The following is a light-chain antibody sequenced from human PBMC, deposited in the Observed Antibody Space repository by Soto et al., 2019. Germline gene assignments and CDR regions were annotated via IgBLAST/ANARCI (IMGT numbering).Light chain of an antibody. Sequence: QPVLTQSSSASASLGSSVKLTCILSSGHSTYIIAWHQQQPGKAPRFLMTLDRSGSYNRGSGVPDRFSGSSSGADRYLTISNLQLEEEGDYYCETWYSNTHKVFGGGTKLTVL. CDR2: LDRSGSY. CDR1: SGHSTYI. CDR3: ETWYSNTHKV. V-gene: IGLV4-60*02. J-gene: IGLJ3*02.